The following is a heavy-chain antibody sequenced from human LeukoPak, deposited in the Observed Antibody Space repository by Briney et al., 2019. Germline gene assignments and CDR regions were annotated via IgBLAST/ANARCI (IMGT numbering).Heavy chain of an antibody. CDR3: ARDLSSSWSAAN. J-gene: IGHJ4*02. CDR1: GFTVSSNY. CDR2: IKQDGSEK. Sequence: PGGSLRLSCAASGFTVSSNYMSWVRQAPGKGLEWVANIKQDGSEKYYVDSVKGRFTISRDNAKNSLYLQMNSLRAEDTAVYYCARDLSSSWSAANWGQGTLVTVSS. V-gene: IGHV3-7*01. D-gene: IGHD6-13*01.